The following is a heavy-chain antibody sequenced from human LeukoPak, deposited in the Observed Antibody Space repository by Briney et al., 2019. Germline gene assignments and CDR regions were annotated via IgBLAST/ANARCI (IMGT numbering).Heavy chain of an antibody. V-gene: IGHV1-69*02. Sequence: ASVKVSCKASGGTFSSYTISWVRQAPGQGLEWMGRIIPILGIANYAQKFQGRVTITADKSTSTAYMELSSLRSEDTAVYYCARGSCSSTSCYSGPRYFDLWGRGTLVTVSS. CDR2: IIPILGIA. D-gene: IGHD2-2*01. J-gene: IGHJ2*01. CDR1: GGTFSSYT. CDR3: ARGSCSSTSCYSGPRYFDL.